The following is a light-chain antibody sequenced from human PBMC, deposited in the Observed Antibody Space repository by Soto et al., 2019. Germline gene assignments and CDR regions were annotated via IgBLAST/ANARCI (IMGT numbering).Light chain of an antibody. CDR1: SSNIGSHT. J-gene: IGLJ2*01. V-gene: IGLV1-44*01. CDR3: AAWDDSLNGVV. Sequence: QAVVTQPPSASGTPGQTIAISCSGGSSNIGSHTVNWYQQLPGTAPRLLIYSNTQRPSGVPDRFSGSKSGTSASLAISGLQSVYEGDYYCAAWDDSLNGVVFGGGTKLTVL. CDR2: SNT.